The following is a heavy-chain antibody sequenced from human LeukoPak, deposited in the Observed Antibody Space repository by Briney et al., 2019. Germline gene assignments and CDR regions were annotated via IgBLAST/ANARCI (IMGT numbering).Heavy chain of an antibody. J-gene: IGHJ4*02. CDR2: IYTSGST. CDR1: GGSISSGSYY. V-gene: IGHV4-61*02. D-gene: IGHD5-12*01. CDR3: ARHEVGYSGYDIDY. Sequence: SETLSLTCTVSGGSISSGSYYWSWIRQPAGKGLEWIGRIYTSGSTNYNPSLKSRVTISVDTSKNQFSLKLSSVIAADTAVYYCARHEVGYSGYDIDYWGQGTLVAVSS.